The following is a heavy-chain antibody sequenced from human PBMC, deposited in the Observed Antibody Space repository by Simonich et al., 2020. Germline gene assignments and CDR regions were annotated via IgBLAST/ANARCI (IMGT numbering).Heavy chain of an antibody. D-gene: IGHD6-13*01. Sequence: QVQLVESGGGVVQPGRSLRLSCAASGFTFSSYGVHWVRQAPGKGLGGVGVIWYDESNKDYADAVKGRFTISRDNSKNTLYLQMNSLRAEDTAVYYCARAYSSSWYNWFDPWGQGTLVTVSS. CDR2: IWYDESNK. CDR1: GFTFSSYG. V-gene: IGHV3-33*01. J-gene: IGHJ5*02. CDR3: ARAYSSSWYNWFDP.